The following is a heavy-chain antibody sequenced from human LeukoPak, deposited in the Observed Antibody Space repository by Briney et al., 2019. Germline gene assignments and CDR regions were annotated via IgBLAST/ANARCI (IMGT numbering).Heavy chain of an antibody. D-gene: IGHD3-16*01. CDR2: INSDGSST. CDR1: GFRFNTYW. CDR3: AKVAGGSRNYYFDY. J-gene: IGHJ4*02. Sequence: GGSLRLSCAASGFRFNTYWMSWVRQAPGKGLVWVSRINSDGSSTSYADSVKGRFTISRDNSKNTLYLQMNSLRAEDTAVYYCAKVAGGSRNYYFDYWGQGTLVTVSS. V-gene: IGHV3-74*01.